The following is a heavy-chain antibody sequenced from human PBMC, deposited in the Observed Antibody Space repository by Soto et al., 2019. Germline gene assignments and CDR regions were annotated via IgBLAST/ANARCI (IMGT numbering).Heavy chain of an antibody. J-gene: IGHJ6*02. V-gene: IGHV3-48*02. Sequence: PGGSLRLSCAASGFTFSSYSMNWFRQAPGKGLEWVSYISSSSTIYYADSVKGRFTISRDNAKNSLYLQMNSLRDEDTAVYYCARVPRRIGSGRYYYYGMDVWGQGTTVTVSS. CDR2: ISSSSTI. CDR1: GFTFSSYS. D-gene: IGHD6-19*01. CDR3: ARVPRRIGSGRYYYYGMDV.